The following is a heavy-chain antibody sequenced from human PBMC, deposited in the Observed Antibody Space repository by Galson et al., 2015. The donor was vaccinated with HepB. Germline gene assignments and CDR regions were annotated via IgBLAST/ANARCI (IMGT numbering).Heavy chain of an antibody. CDR2: IYMSGST. V-gene: IGHV4-4*07. Sequence: TLSLTCSVSGGSISSYYWNWIRQPAGKGLEWIGRIYMSGSTNYNPSLKSRVTMSVDTSKNQFSLKLSSVTAADTAVYYCARDGEDRQVLQYVPFDYWGQGILVTVSS. J-gene: IGHJ4*02. CDR3: ARDGEDRQVLQYVPFDY. D-gene: IGHD3-10*02. CDR1: GGSISSYY.